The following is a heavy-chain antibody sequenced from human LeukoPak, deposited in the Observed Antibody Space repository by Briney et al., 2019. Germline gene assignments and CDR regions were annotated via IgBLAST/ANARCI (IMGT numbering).Heavy chain of an antibody. D-gene: IGHD2/OR15-2a*01. CDR2: MNPNSGNT. J-gene: IGHJ4*02. Sequence: GASVKVSCKASGYTFTSYDINWVRQATGQGLEWMGWMNPNSGNTGYAQRFQGRVTMTRNTSISTAYMELSSLRSEDTAVYYCARVNKSTNRGTLFDCWGQGTLVTVSS. CDR1: GYTFTSYD. V-gene: IGHV1-8*01. CDR3: ARVNKSTNRGTLFDC.